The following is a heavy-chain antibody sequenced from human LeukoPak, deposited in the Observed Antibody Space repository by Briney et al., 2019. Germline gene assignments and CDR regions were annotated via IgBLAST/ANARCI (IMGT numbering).Heavy chain of an antibody. CDR3: ARDRGSIAALYYMDV. CDR2: IYSGGST. CDR1: GFTLSSNY. J-gene: IGHJ6*03. Sequence: PGGPLRLSCAASGFTLSSNYMSWVRQAPGKGLEWVSVIYSGGSTYYADSVKGRFTISRDNSKNTLYLQMNSLRAEDTAVYYCARDRGSIAALYYMDVWGKGTTVTVSS. D-gene: IGHD6-6*01. V-gene: IGHV3-53*01.